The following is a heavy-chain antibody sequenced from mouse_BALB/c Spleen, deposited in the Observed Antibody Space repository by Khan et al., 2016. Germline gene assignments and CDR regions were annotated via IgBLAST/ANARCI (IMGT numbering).Heavy chain of an antibody. V-gene: IGHV1S34*01. D-gene: IGHD4-1*01. CDR2: ISCYNGAT. CDR3: AREKIPLTGTGFAY. CDR1: GYSFTGYY. Sequence: LVKTGASVKISCKASGYSFTGYYMHWVKQSHGKSLEWIGYISCYNGATSYNQKFKGKATFTVDTYSSTAYMQFNSLTSEDSAVYYCAREKIPLTGTGFAYWGQGTLVTVSA. J-gene: IGHJ3*01.